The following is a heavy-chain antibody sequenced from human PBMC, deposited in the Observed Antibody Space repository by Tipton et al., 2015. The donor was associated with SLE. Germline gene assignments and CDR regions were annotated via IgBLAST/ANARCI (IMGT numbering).Heavy chain of an antibody. CDR2: INHRGAT. Sequence: TLSLTCSVSGGSISSSSYYWGWIRQPPGKGLEWIGEINHRGATNYNPSLKSRVTISVDTSKTQLSLKLRSVTAADTAVYYCARARGLDRDYYYYYYMDVWGKGTTVTVSS. CDR3: ARARGLDRDYYYYYYMDV. CDR1: GGSISSSSYY. J-gene: IGHJ6*03. D-gene: IGHD3/OR15-3a*01. V-gene: IGHV4-39*07.